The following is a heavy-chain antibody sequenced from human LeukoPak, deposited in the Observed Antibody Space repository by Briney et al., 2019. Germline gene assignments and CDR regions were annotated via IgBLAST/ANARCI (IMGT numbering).Heavy chain of an antibody. CDR2: ISSSSGNI. D-gene: IGHD3-16*02. Sequence: SGGSLRLSCAASGFTFSRYSMNWVGQAPGKGLEWVSYISSSSGNIYYADSVKGRFTISRDNAKTSLYLQMNSLRAEDTALYYCARDRGGIGYYMDVWGKGTTVTVSS. V-gene: IGHV3-48*04. CDR1: GFTFSRYS. CDR3: ARDRGGIGYYMDV. J-gene: IGHJ6*03.